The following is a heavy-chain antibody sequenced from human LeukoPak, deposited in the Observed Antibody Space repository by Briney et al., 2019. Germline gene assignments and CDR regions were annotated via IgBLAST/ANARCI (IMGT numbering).Heavy chain of an antibody. CDR3: ARDYCTSTSCYGFGDY. D-gene: IGHD2-2*01. Sequence: ASVKVSCKTSGYTFTSYYMHWVRQAPGQGLEWMGWINPNSGGTKYAQKFQGRVTMTRDTSISTAYMELSRLTSDDTAVYYCARDYCTSTSCYGFGDYWGQGTLVTVSS. CDR2: INPNSGGT. V-gene: IGHV1-2*02. CDR1: GYTFTSYY. J-gene: IGHJ4*02.